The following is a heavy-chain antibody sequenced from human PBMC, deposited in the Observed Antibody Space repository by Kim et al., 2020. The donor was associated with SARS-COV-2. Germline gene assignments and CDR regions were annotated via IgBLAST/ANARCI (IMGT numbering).Heavy chain of an antibody. J-gene: IGHJ4*02. CDR3: ANPFSSSYDFDS. V-gene: IGHV3-30*18. D-gene: IGHD6-13*01. CDR1: GFTFSSYG. Sequence: GGSLRLSCAASGFTFSSYGIHWVRQAPGKGLEWVAVISYDGSNKYYADSVKGRFTISRDNSKNTLYLQMNSLKAEDTAVYYCANPFSSSYDFDSWGQGT. CDR2: ISYDGSNK.